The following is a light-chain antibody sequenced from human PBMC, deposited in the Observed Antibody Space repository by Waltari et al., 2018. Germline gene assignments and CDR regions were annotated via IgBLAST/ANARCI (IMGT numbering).Light chain of an antibody. Sequence: SALTHPDSVSGSPGQSITISCTGSSRDVGGYDSVSWYEDHPGQAPKVIIYDVNKRPSGVSDRFSGSKSGNTASLTISGLQAEDEATFYCSSQSTKNGVIFGGGTKVTVL. CDR1: SRDVGGYDS. CDR3: SSQSTKNGVI. CDR2: DVN. J-gene: IGLJ2*01. V-gene: IGLV2-14*03.